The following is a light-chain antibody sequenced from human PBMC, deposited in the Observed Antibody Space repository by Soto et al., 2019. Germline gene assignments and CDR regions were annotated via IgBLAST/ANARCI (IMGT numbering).Light chain of an antibody. CDR1: SSDVGGYDY. V-gene: IGLV2-11*01. Sequence: QSALTQPRSVSGSPGQSVTISCTGTSSDVGGYDYVSWFQHHPGKVPKLMIYDVTNRPSGVPDRFSASKSGNTASLTISGLQAEDEADYYCGSYGGDFWVFGGGTQLTVL. CDR2: DVT. CDR3: GSYGGDFWV. J-gene: IGLJ3*02.